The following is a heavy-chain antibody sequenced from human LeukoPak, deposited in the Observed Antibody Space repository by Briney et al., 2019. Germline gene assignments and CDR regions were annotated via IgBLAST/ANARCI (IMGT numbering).Heavy chain of an antibody. V-gene: IGHV3-23*01. CDR1: GFTFSSYA. J-gene: IGHJ4*02. Sequence: GGSLRLSCAASGFTFSSYAMSWVRQAPGKRLEWVSAISGSGGSTYYADSVKGRFTISRDNSKNTLYLQMNSLRAEDTAVYYCAKDGHIVAVPAAVYYFDYWGQGTLVTVSS. CDR3: AKDGHIVAVPAAVYYFDY. D-gene: IGHD2-2*01. CDR2: ISGSGGST.